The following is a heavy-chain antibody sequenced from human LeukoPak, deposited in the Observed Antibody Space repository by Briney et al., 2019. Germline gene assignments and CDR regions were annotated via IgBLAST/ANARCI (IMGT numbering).Heavy chain of an antibody. CDR1: GFTFSSYA. V-gene: IGHV3-30-3*01. D-gene: IGHD5-18*01. CDR2: ISYDGSNK. J-gene: IGHJ5*02. Sequence: GGSLRLSCAASGFTFSSYAMHWVRQAPGKGLEWVAVISYDGSNKYYADSVKGRFTISRDNSKNTLYLQMNSLRADDTAVYYCARDLYSYGYSVRTSGNWFDPWGQGTLVTVSS. CDR3: ARDLYSYGYSVRTSGNWFDP.